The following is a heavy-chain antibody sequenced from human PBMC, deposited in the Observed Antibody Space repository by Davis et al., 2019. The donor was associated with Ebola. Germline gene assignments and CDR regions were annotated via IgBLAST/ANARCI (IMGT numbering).Heavy chain of an antibody. Sequence: GGSLRLSCAASGFTFSSYAMNWVRQAPGKGLEWVSDISGGGSSTYYADSVKGRFTISRDNSKKTLYLQMNSLRAEDTAVYYCAKSGLSFGVVKYHYGMDVWGKGTTVTVSS. CDR3: AKSGLSFGVVKYHYGMDV. J-gene: IGHJ6*04. V-gene: IGHV3-23*01. CDR1: GFTFSSYA. D-gene: IGHD3-3*01. CDR2: ISGGGSST.